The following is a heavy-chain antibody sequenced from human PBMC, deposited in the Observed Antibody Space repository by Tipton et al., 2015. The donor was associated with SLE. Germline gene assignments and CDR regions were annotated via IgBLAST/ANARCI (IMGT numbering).Heavy chain of an antibody. CDR3: ASDARGNPTYYYMDV. CDR2: IKQDGSEK. J-gene: IGHJ6*03. V-gene: IGHV3-7*01. D-gene: IGHD3-10*01. Sequence: SLRLSCEGSGFTFSNFWMSWVRQAPGKGLEWVANIKQDGSEKNYVDSVKGRFTISRDNAKDLFYLQMNSLRAEDTAVYYCASDARGNPTYYYMDVWGKGTTVTVSS. CDR1: GFTFSNFW.